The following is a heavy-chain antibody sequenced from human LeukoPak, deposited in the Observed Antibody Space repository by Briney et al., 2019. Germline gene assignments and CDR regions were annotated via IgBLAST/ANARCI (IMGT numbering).Heavy chain of an antibody. Sequence: PGGSLRLTCAASGFTFSSYAMSWVRQAPGKGLEWVSAISGSGGSTYYADSVKGRFTISRDNSKNTLYLQMNSLRAEDTAVYYCAKHGGSYRYYFDYWGQGTLVTVSS. V-gene: IGHV3-23*01. CDR2: ISGSGGST. J-gene: IGHJ4*02. CDR3: AKHGGSYRYYFDY. CDR1: GFTFSSYA. D-gene: IGHD1-26*01.